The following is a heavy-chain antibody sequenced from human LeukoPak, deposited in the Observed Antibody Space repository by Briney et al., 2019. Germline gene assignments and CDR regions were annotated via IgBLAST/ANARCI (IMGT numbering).Heavy chain of an antibody. V-gene: IGHV1-18*01. J-gene: IGHJ4*02. CDR2: ISAYNGNT. CDR1: GYTFTSYG. Sequence: GASVKVSCKASGYTFTSYGISWVRQAPGQGLEWMGWISAYNGNTNYAQKFQGRVTITADESTSTAYMELSSLRSEDTAVYYCAREAEYSSSSTLDYWGQGTLVTVSS. D-gene: IGHD6-6*01. CDR3: AREAEYSSSSTLDY.